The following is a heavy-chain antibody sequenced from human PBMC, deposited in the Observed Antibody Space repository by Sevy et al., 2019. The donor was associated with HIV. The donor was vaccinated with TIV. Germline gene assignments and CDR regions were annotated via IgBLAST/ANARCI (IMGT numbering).Heavy chain of an antibody. J-gene: IGHJ6*03. D-gene: IGHD2-15*01. CDR2: INHSGST. V-gene: IGHV4-34*01. Sequence: SETLSLTCAVYGGSFSGYYWSWIRQPPGKGLEWIGEINHSGSTNYNPSLKSRVTISVDTSKNQFSLKLSSVTAADTAVYYCARVRVVRIYYCYYMDVWGKGTTVTVSS. CDR3: ARVRVVRIYYCYYMDV. CDR1: GGSFSGYY.